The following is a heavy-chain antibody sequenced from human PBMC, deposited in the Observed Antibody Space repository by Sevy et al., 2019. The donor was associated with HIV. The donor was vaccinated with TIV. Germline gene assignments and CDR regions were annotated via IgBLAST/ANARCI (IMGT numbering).Heavy chain of an antibody. Sequence: SETLSLTCTVSGGSISSYYWSWIRQPPGKGLEWIGYIYYSGGTNFNPSLKSRVTISVDTSKNQFSLKLSSVTAADTAVYYCARDGGSSWYTAYFDYWGQGTLVTVSS. J-gene: IGHJ4*02. CDR2: IYYSGGT. V-gene: IGHV4-59*01. CDR1: GGSISSYY. D-gene: IGHD6-13*01. CDR3: ARDGGSSWYTAYFDY.